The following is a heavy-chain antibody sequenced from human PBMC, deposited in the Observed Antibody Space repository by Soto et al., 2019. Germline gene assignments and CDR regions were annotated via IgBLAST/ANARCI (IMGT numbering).Heavy chain of an antibody. D-gene: IGHD3-10*01. V-gene: IGHV1-3*01. Sequence: ASVKVSCKASGYTFTSYAMHWVRQAPGQRLEWMGWINAGNGNTKYSQKSQGRVTITRDTSASTAYMELSSLRSEDTAVYYCARGTPMVRGVLSYYYYYGMDVWGQGTTVTVSS. CDR3: ARGTPMVRGVLSYYYYYGMDV. CDR2: INAGNGNT. J-gene: IGHJ6*02. CDR1: GYTFTSYA.